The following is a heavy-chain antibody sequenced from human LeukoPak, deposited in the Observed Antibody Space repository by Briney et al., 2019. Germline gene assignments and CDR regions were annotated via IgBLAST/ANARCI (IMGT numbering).Heavy chain of an antibody. D-gene: IGHD3-10*01. CDR2: INPNSGGT. J-gene: IGHJ5*02. CDR3: ARGAKTHYYGSGSYRTGTWFDP. Sequence: ASVKVSCKSSGYTFSDYYFYWVRQAPGQGLEWMGWINPNSGGTKYAQKFQGRVTMTRDTSVTTAYMDLSRLTYDDTAVYYCARGAKTHYYGSGSYRTGTWFDPWGQGTLVTVSS. V-gene: IGHV1-2*02. CDR1: GYTFSDYY.